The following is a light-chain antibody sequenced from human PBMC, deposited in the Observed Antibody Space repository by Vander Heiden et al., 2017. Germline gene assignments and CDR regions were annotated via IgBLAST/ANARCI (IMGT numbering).Light chain of an antibody. Sequence: IVSTPPPGTLSLSPGERPTLSCSASQSVSSSYFAWYQQKPGQAPRLLIYGASSRATGIPDRFSGSGSGTDFTLTISRLEPEDFAVYYCQQYGSPYTFGQGTKLEIK. CDR3: QQYGSPYT. CDR1: QSVSSSY. CDR2: GAS. J-gene: IGKJ2*01. V-gene: IGKV3-20*01.